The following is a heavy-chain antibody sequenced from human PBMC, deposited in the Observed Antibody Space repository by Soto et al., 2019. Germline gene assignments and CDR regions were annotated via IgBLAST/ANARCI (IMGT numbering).Heavy chain of an antibody. CDR2: ISAYNGNT. Sequence: GASVKVSCKASGYTFTSYGISWVRQAPGQGLEWMGWISAYNGNTNYAQKLQGRVTMTTDTSTSTAYMELRSLRSDDTAVYYCARGKKELNGEWNYYYGMDVWGQGTTVTVSS. CDR3: ARGKKELNGEWNYYYGMDV. CDR1: GYTFTSYG. V-gene: IGHV1-18*01. D-gene: IGHD7-27*01. J-gene: IGHJ6*02.